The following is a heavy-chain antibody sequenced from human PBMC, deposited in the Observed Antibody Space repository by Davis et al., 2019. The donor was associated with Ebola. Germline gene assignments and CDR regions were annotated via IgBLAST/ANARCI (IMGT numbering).Heavy chain of an antibody. CDR1: GYTFTSYY. Sequence: ASVKVSCKASGYTFTSYYMHWVRQAPGQGLEWMGIINPSGGSTSYAQKFQGRVTMTRDTSTSTVYMELSSLRSDDTAVYYCARGITMVQGANWFDPWGQGTLVTVSS. D-gene: IGHD3-10*01. J-gene: IGHJ5*02. CDR3: ARGITMVQGANWFDP. CDR2: INPSGGST. V-gene: IGHV1-46*01.